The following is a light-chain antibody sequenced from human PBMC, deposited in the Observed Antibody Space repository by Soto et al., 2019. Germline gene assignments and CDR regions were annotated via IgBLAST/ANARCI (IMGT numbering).Light chain of an antibody. V-gene: IGKV4-1*01. CDR3: QQYYSTPPT. CDR1: QSVLYSSNNKNY. CDR2: WAS. J-gene: IGKJ1*01. Sequence: DIVMTQSPDSLAVSLGERATINCKSSQSVLYSSNNKNYLAWYQQKPGQPPKLLIYWASTRDSGVPDRFSGSGSGTDFTLTICSLQAEDVAVYYCQQYYSTPPTFGQGTKVEIK.